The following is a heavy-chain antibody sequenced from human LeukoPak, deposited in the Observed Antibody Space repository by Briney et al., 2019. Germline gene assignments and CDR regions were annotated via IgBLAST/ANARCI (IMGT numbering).Heavy chain of an antibody. V-gene: IGHV3-48*03. J-gene: IGHJ3*02. CDR1: GFTFSSYE. CDR3: ARQRYQRDAFDI. Sequence: GGSLRLSCAASGFTFSSYEMNWVRQAPGKGLEWVSYISSSGSTIYYADSVKGRFTISRDNAKNSLYLQMNSLRAEDTAAYYCARQRYQRDAFDIWGQGTMVTVSS. CDR2: ISSSGSTI. D-gene: IGHD2-2*01.